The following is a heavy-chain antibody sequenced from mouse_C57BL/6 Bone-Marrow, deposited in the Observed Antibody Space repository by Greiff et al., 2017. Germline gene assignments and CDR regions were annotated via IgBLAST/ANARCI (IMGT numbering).Heavy chain of an antibody. J-gene: IGHJ1*03. CDR1: GYSITSDY. CDR3: ARSYYYGSSYWYFDV. CDR2: ISYSGST. V-gene: IGHV3-8*01. D-gene: IGHD1-1*01. Sequence: EVMLVESGPGLAKPSQTLSLTCSVTGYSITSDYWNWIRKFPGNKLEYMGYISYSGSTYYNPSLKSRISITRDTSKNQYYLQLNSVTTEDTATYYCARSYYYGSSYWYFDVWGTGTTVTGSS.